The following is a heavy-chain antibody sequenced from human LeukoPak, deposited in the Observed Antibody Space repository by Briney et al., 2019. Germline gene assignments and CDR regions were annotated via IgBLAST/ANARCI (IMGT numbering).Heavy chain of an antibody. CDR2: IYNGDTA. CDR3: ATAPPPYAFDI. J-gene: IGHJ3*02. Sequence: GGSLRLSCAASGFTVSSNYMSWVRQAPGKGLEWVSIIYNGDTAYYADSVKGRFTISRDNSKNTLYLQMNSLRGEDTAVYYCATAPPPYAFDIWGQGTMVTVSS. CDR1: GFTVSSNY. V-gene: IGHV3-53*01.